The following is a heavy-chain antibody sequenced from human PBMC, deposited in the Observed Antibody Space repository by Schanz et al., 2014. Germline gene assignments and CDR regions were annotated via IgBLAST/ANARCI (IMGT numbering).Heavy chain of an antibody. D-gene: IGHD6-19*01. CDR1: GFTFSRYA. V-gene: IGHV3-21*01. CDR2: MSGSGSTA. CDR3: ARDPNTSAWLPYFDA. J-gene: IGHJ4*02. Sequence: EVQLVESGGGLVKPGGSLRLSCAASGFTFSRYAMHWVRQAPGKGLEWVSGMSGSGSTADYADSVKGRFTISRDTPKNTLYVQMNSLRTDDTAMYYCARDPNTSAWLPYFDAWGQGTLVTVSS.